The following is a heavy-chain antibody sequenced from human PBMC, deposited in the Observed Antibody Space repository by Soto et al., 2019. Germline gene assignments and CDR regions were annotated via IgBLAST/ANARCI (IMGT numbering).Heavy chain of an antibody. CDR3: ANGRGGSGSLPPRVDF. D-gene: IGHD3-10*01. CDR2: ISDGGDTT. Sequence: EVQLLESGGGWVQPGGSLRLSCAASGFTFNNYAMTWVRQAPGKGLEWVSAISDGGDTTSYADSVKGRFTVSRDGSKKTLYLRMSSLRAEDTDLYYCANGRGGSGSLPPRVDFWGQGTLVTVSS. V-gene: IGHV3-23*01. J-gene: IGHJ4*02. CDR1: GFTFNNYA.